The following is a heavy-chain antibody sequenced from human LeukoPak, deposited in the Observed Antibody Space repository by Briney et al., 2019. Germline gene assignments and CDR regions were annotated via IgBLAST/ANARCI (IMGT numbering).Heavy chain of an antibody. Sequence: SETLSLTCTVSGGSLNSGDYFWGWIRQPPGKGLEWIGYIYCSGSTYYNPSLKSRVTVSVDTSKNQFSLKLSSVTAADTAVYYCARYAAYDNNGNYFDYWGQGTLVTVSS. V-gene: IGHV4-30-4*08. J-gene: IGHJ4*02. CDR1: GGSLNSGDYF. D-gene: IGHD3-22*01. CDR3: ARYAAYDNNGNYFDY. CDR2: IYCSGST.